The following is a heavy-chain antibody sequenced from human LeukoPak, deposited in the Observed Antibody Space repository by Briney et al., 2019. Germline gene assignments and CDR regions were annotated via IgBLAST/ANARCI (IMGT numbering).Heavy chain of an antibody. Sequence: GESLKISCKGSGYSFTSYWIGWVRQMPGKGLEWMGIIYAGDSDTRYSPSFQGQVTISADKSINTAYLQWSSLKASDTAMYYCARHQGFRATTWGSADYWGQGTLVTVSS. V-gene: IGHV5-51*01. D-gene: IGHD1-26*01. J-gene: IGHJ4*02. CDR3: ARHQGFRATTWGSADY. CDR2: IYAGDSDT. CDR1: GYSFTSYW.